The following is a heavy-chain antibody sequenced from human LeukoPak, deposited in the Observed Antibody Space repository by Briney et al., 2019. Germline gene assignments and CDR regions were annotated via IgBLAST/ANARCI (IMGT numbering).Heavy chain of an antibody. V-gene: IGHV3-33*01. CDR3: ARGGWLPDYYYYYMDV. CDR1: GFTFSSYG. Sequence: GGSLRLSCAASGFTFSSYGMHWVRQAPGKGLEWVAVIWYDGSNKYYADSVKGRFTISRDNSKNTLYLQMNSLRAEDTAVYYCARGGWLPDYYYYYMDVRGKGTTVTVSS. J-gene: IGHJ6*03. CDR2: IWYDGSNK. D-gene: IGHD6-19*01.